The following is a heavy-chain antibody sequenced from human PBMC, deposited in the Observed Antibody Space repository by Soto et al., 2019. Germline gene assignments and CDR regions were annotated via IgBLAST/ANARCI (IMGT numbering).Heavy chain of an antibody. Sequence: SETLSLTCTVSGASISSYFWAWIRQPAGKGLDWIGRISTSGTTNYNPSLKSRVTMSVDTSKNHFSLNLSSVTAADTAVYYCAREAGPDRWFDPWGQGTLVTVSS. CDR1: GASISSYF. J-gene: IGHJ5*02. CDR3: AREAGPDRWFDP. CDR2: ISTSGTT. V-gene: IGHV4-4*07. D-gene: IGHD6-19*01.